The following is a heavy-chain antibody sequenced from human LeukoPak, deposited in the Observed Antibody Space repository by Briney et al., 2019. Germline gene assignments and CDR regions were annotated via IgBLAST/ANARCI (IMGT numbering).Heavy chain of an antibody. CDR1: GFTFSSYS. CDR3: ARVRGANNIVVVPAVVGDY. CDR2: ISSSSSTI. J-gene: IGHJ4*02. D-gene: IGHD2-2*01. Sequence: GGSPRLSCAASGFTFSSYSMNWVRQAPGKGLEWVSYISSSSSTIYYADSVKGRFTISRDNAKNSLYLQMNSLRAEDTAVYYCARVRGANNIVVVPAVVGDYWGQGTLVTVSS. V-gene: IGHV3-48*01.